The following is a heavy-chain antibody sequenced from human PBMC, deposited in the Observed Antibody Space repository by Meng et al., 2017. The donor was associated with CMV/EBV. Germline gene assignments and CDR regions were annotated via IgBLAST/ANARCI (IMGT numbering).Heavy chain of an antibody. D-gene: IGHD6-6*01. J-gene: IGHJ4*02. CDR2: IIPIFGTA. CDR3: ARSIAARPGESTWFDY. V-gene: IGHV1-69*05. CDR1: GAPFSSYA. Sequence: SGAPFSSYAISWVRQAPGQGLEWMGGIIPIFGTANYAQKFQGRVTITTDESTSTAYMELSSLRSEDTAVYYCARSIAARPGESTWFDYWGQGTLVTVSS.